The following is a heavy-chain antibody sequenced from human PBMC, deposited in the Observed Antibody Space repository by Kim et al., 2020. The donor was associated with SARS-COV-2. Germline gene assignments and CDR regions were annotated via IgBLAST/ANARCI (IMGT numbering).Heavy chain of an antibody. CDR2: I. Sequence: IKYADSVKGRFTSSRDNAKKSLYLQMNSLRGEDTAVYYCARYDFGHGLDVWGQGTTVTVSS. D-gene: IGHD3-3*01. CDR3: ARYDFGHGLDV. V-gene: IGHV3-11*01. J-gene: IGHJ6*02.